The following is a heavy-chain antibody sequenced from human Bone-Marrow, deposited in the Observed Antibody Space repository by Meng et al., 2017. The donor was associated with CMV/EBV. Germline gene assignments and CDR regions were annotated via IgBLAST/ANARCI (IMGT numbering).Heavy chain of an antibody. CDR1: GFTFSSYE. CDR3: VRGLPYYDFWRGYFVSPVY. V-gene: IGHV3-48*03. J-gene: IGHJ4*02. CDR2: ISSSGSTL. D-gene: IGHD3-3*01. Sequence: GESLKISCAASGFTFSSYEMNWVRQAPGKGLEWVSYISSSGSTLYYADSVKGRFTISRDNAKNSLYLQMHRLRAEDTAVYYCVRGLPYYDFWRGYFVSPVYWGQGTLVTVSS.